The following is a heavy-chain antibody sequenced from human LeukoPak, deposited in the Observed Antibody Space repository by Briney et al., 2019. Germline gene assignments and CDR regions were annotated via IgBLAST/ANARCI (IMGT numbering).Heavy chain of an antibody. CDR2: ISSSSSYI. J-gene: IGHJ6*02. CDR3: ARGLSGSYGMDV. D-gene: IGHD3-10*01. Sequence: GGSLRLSCAASGFTFSSYSMNWVRQAPGKGLEWVSSISSSSSYIYYADSVNGRFTISRDNAKNSLYLQMNSLRAEDTAVYYCARGLSGSYGMDVWGLGTTVTVSS. CDR1: GFTFSSYS. V-gene: IGHV3-21*01.